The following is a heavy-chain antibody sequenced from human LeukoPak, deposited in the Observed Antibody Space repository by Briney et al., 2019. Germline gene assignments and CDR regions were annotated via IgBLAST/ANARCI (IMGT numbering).Heavy chain of an antibody. V-gene: IGHV1-46*01. CDR1: GYTLTNYF. J-gene: IGHJ4*02. D-gene: IGHD6-19*01. Sequence: ASVKVSCKASGYTLTNYFMHWVRQAPGQGLEWMGIINPSGGGSTTYAQKFQGRVTITADESTSTAYMELSSLRSEDTAVYYCASGSGWFDYWGQGTLVTVSS. CDR3: ASGSGWFDY. CDR2: INPSGGGST.